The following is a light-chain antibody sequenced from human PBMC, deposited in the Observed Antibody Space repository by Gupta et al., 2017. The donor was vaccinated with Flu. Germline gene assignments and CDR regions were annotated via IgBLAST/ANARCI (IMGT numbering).Light chain of an antibody. J-gene: IGLJ3*02. V-gene: IGLV1-44*01. CDR1: SSNIGSNT. CDR2: SNN. Sequence: QSVLTQPPSASGTTGQRVTISCSGSSSNIGSNTVTWYQQLPGTAPKLLIYSNNQRPSGVPDRFSGSKAGTSAALPISGLQSEDEADYYCAAWDDSLNGPVFGGGTKLTVL. CDR3: AAWDDSLNGPV.